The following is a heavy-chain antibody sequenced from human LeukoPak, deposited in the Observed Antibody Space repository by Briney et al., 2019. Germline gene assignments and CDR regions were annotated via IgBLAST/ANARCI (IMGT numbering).Heavy chain of an antibody. J-gene: IGHJ4*02. CDR1: GGSISSGSYY. V-gene: IGHV4-61*02. CDR3: ARDIGGSSGWYNYFDY. D-gene: IGHD6-19*01. Sequence: SETLSLTCTVSGGSISSGSYYWSWIRQPAGKGLEWIVRIYTSGSTNYNPSLKSRVTISVDTSKNQFSLKLSSVTAADTAVYYCARDIGGSSGWYNYFDYWGQGTLVTVSS. CDR2: IYTSGST.